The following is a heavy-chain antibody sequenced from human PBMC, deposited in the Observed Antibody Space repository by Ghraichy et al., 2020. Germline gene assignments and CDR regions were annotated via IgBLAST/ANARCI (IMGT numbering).Heavy chain of an antibody. CDR1: GFTFSSGA. J-gene: IGHJ4*02. CDR3: EKGGWGTVLDF. CDR2: SFGSCDDT. D-gene: IGHD7-27*01. Sequence: WGSLRLSCAVSGFTFSSGAMYWVRQAPGKGLEWVSTSFGSCDDTYYADSVKGRFTISRVNSQDTLYLQMNSLRAEDTAVPFCEKGGWGTVLDFWGQGTLVTDSP. V-gene: IGHV3-23*01.